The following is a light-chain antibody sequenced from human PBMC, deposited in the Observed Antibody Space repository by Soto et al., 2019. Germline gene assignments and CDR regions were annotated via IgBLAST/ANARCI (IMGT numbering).Light chain of an antibody. CDR1: QSFSQNVNSN. Sequence: IVMTTSPATLSVSPWARVTLSCRSSQSFSQNVNSNVAWWYQQKPGQAPRLLIYGASTRAAGVPARFSGSGSGTEFTLTISSLQSEDSAVYYCQQYNNWPVTFGGGTKVDVK. V-gene: IGKV3-15*01. J-gene: IGKJ4*01. CDR2: GAS. CDR3: QQYNNWPVT.